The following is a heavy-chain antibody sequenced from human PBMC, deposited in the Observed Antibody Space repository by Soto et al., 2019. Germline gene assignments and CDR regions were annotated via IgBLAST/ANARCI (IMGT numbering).Heavy chain of an antibody. Sequence: GGSLRLSCAAFGFTFSDHYMDWVRQAPGKGLEWVGRIRNKANSYTTEYAASVQGRFTISRDDSKNSLFLQMNSLKTEDTAVYYCAKPSLATTAINYYFDCWGQGTLVTVS. CDR3: AKPSLATTAINYYFDC. J-gene: IGHJ4*02. D-gene: IGHD2-21*02. CDR1: GFTFSDHY. V-gene: IGHV3-72*01. CDR2: IRNKANSYTT.